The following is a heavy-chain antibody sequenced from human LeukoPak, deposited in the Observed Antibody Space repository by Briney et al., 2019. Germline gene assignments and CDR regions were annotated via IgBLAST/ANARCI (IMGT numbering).Heavy chain of an antibody. CDR1: GFTFSSYS. Sequence: GGSLRLSCAASGFTFSSYSMNWVRQAPGKGLEWVSSISSSSSYIYYADSVQGRLTISRDNSKNTLYLQMNSLRAEDTAVYYCAKLEQWLVPEYFQHWGQGTLVTVSS. D-gene: IGHD6-19*01. CDR3: AKLEQWLVPEYFQH. V-gene: IGHV3-21*04. J-gene: IGHJ1*01. CDR2: ISSSSSYI.